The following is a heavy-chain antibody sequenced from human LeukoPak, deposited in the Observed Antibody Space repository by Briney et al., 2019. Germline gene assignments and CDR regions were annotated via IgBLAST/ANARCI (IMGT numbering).Heavy chain of an antibody. CDR2: ISAYNGNT. V-gene: IGHV1-18*01. D-gene: IGHD6-19*01. Sequence: ASVKVSCKASGYTFTSYGISWVRQAPGQGLEWMGWISAYNGNTNYAHKLQGRVTMTTDTSTSTAYMELRSLRSDDTAVYYCARDKAVADMGNYFQHWGQGTLVTVSS. J-gene: IGHJ1*01. CDR1: GYTFTSYG. CDR3: ARDKAVADMGNYFQH.